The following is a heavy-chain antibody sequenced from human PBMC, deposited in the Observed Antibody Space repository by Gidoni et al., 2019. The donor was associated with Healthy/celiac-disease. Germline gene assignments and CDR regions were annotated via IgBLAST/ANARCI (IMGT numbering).Heavy chain of an antibody. J-gene: IGHJ4*02. CDR1: GGSISSGGYS. CDR3: ASLHSNYGPFDY. D-gene: IGHD4-4*01. CDR2: IYHSGST. Sequence: QLQLQESGSGLVKPSQTLSLTCAVSGGSISSGGYSWSWIRPPPGKGLEWIGYIYHSGSTYYNPALKSRVTISVDRSKNQFSLKLSSVTAADTAVYYCASLHSNYGPFDYWGQGTLVTVSS. V-gene: IGHV4-30-2*01.